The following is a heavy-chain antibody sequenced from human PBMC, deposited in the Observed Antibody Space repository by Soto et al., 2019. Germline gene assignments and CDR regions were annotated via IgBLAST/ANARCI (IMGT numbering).Heavy chain of an antibody. CDR2: IVVGSGNT. Sequence: QMQLVQSGPEVKKPVTSVKVSCKASGFTFTSSAVQWVRQARGQRLEWIGWIVVGSGNTNYAQKFQERLTITRDMSTSTAQMELSSLRSEDTDVYYCAAHGPPVIVATEFDYWGKGTLVTVSS. V-gene: IGHV1-58*01. J-gene: IGHJ4*02. CDR3: AAHGPPVIVATEFDY. CDR1: GFTFTSSA. D-gene: IGHD5-12*01.